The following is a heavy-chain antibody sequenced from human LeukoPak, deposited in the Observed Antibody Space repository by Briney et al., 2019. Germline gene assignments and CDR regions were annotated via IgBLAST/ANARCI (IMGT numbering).Heavy chain of an antibody. CDR3: ARGGRWLQPILSFGY. CDR2: MNPNSGNT. Sequence: GASVKVSCKASGYTFTSYDFNWVRQATGQGLEWMGWMNPNSGNTGYAQKFQGRVTMTRNTSISTAYMELSSLRSEDTAVYYCARGGRWLQPILSFGYWGQGTLVTVSS. D-gene: IGHD5-24*01. V-gene: IGHV1-8*01. CDR1: GYTFTSYD. J-gene: IGHJ4*02.